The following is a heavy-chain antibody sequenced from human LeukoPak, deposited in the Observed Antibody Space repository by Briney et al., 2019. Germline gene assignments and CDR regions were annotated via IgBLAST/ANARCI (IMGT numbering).Heavy chain of an antibody. CDR2: INNDASST. V-gene: IGHV3-74*01. D-gene: IGHD2-21*02. Sequence: GGSLRLSCAASRFTFSSYWMHWVRQAPGEGLVWVSRINNDASSTSYADSVKGRFTISRDNAKNTLYLQMNSLRAGDTAVYYCASLVVTDNWAFDIWGQGTMVIVSS. CDR3: ASLVVTDNWAFDI. CDR1: RFTFSSYW. J-gene: IGHJ3*02.